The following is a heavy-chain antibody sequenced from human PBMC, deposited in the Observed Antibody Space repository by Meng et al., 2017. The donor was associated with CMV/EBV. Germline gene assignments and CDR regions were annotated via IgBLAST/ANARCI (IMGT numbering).Heavy chain of an antibody. D-gene: IGHD5-24*01. J-gene: IGHJ4*02. CDR3: ARMPRDGYNYIDY. V-gene: IGHV1-69*12. CDR1: GCTFSSYA. CDR2: IIPIFGTA. Sequence: VQRVQAGAEVKEPGSSVKVTCKASGCTFSSYAISWVRQAPGQGLEWMGGIIPIFGTANYAQKFQGRVTITADESTSTAYMELSSLRSEDTAVYYCARMPRDGYNYIDYWGQGTLVTVAS.